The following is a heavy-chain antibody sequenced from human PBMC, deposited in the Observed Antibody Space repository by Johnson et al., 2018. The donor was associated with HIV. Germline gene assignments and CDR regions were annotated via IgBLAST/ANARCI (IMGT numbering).Heavy chain of an antibody. CDR1: GFSFSSYG. J-gene: IGHJ3*02. V-gene: IGHV3-30*02. CDR3: AKRQGGGAFDI. Sequence: QVLLVESGGGVVQPGRSLRLSCAASGFSFSSYGMHWVRQAPGKGLEWVAFIRSDGSNKYYADSVKGRFTISRDNSKNTLYLQMNSLRAEDTAVYYCAKRQGGGAFDIWGQGTMVTVSS. CDR2: IRSDGSNK. D-gene: IGHD2-15*01.